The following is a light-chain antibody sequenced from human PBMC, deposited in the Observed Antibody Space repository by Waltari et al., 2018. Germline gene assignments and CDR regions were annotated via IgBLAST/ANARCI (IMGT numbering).Light chain of an antibody. V-gene: IGKV2-28*01. CDR3: MQSLQTPPYT. CDR2: KGS. CDR1: QSLLHDNGYNY. J-gene: IGKJ2*01. Sequence: DIVMTQSPLSLPVTPGEPASISCRSSQSLLHDNGYNYLEWYLQKPGQSPQLLIYKGSTRASGVPDRFSGSGSGTDFTLKISRVEAEEVVFYYCMQSLQTPPYTFGQGTKLEIK.